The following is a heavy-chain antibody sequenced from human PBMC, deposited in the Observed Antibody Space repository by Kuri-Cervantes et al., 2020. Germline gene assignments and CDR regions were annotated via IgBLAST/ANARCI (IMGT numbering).Heavy chain of an antibody. V-gene: IGHV3-11*04. CDR1: VFTFSDYY. Sequence: LSLTCAASVFTFSDYYMSWIRQAPGKGLEWVSYISSSGSTIYYTDSVKGRFTISRDNAKNTLYLQMNSLRAEDTAVYYCARDPFAIAAWGNYYYGMDVWGQGTTVTVSS. D-gene: IGHD6-6*01. J-gene: IGHJ6*02. CDR2: ISSSGSTI. CDR3: ARDPFAIAAWGNYYYGMDV.